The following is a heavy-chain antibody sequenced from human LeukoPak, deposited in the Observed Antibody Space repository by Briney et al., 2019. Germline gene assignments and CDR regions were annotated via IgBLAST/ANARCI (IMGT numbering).Heavy chain of an antibody. Sequence: GASAKVSCKASGYIFTDCYIHWVRQAPGQGLEWMGWINPKSGDSHSAQGFQGRVTMTRDTSITTAYMEVTRLTSDDTAVYYCARDSSGGYASHWGQGTLVTVSS. CDR3: ARDSSGGYASH. V-gene: IGHV1-2*02. J-gene: IGHJ4*02. CDR1: GYIFTDCY. CDR2: INPKSGDS. D-gene: IGHD2-15*01.